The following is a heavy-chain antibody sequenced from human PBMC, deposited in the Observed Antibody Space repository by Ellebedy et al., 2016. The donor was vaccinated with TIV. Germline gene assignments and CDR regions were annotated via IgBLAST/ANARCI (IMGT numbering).Heavy chain of an antibody. V-gene: IGHV3-11*06. J-gene: IGHJ6*02. Sequence: PGGSLRLSCAASGFTFSDYYMSWIRQAPGKGLEWVSYISSSSSYIYYADSVKGRFTISRDNAKNSLYLQMNSLRAEDTAVYYCASLITDTAMDLWGMDVWGQGTTVTVSS. CDR1: GFTFSDYY. CDR2: ISSSSSYI. D-gene: IGHD5-18*01. CDR3: ASLITDTAMDLWGMDV.